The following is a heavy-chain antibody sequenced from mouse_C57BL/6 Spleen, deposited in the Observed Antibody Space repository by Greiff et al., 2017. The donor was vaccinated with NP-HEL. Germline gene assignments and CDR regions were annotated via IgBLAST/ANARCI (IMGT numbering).Heavy chain of an antibody. CDR3: ARGIYYDYAWFAY. Sequence: QVQLQQSGAELAKPGASVKLSCKASGYTFTSYWMHWVKQRPGQGLEWIGYINPSSGYTKYNQKFKDKATLTADKSSSTASMQLSSLTYEDSAVYYCARGIYYDYAWFAYWGQGTLVTVSA. D-gene: IGHD2-4*01. J-gene: IGHJ3*01. V-gene: IGHV1-7*01. CDR1: GYTFTSYW. CDR2: INPSSGYT.